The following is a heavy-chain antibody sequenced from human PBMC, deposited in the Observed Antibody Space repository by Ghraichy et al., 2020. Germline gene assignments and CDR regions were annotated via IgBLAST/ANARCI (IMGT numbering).Heavy chain of an antibody. V-gene: IGHV4-34*01. J-gene: IGHJ4*02. D-gene: IGHD6-6*01. CDR2: INHSGST. CDR3: AKSIAARGPGAFDY. Sequence: ETLSLTCAVYGGSFSGYYWSWIRQPPGKGLEWIGEINHSGSTNYNPSLKSRVTISVDTSKNQFSLKLSSVTAADTAVYYCAKSIAARGPGAFDYWGQGTLVTVSS. CDR1: GGSFSGYY.